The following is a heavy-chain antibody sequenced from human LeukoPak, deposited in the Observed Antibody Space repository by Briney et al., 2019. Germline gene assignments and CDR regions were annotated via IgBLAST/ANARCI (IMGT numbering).Heavy chain of an antibody. D-gene: IGHD3-3*01. J-gene: IGHJ5*02. CDR3: ARASYYDFWSGYYVWLDP. Sequence: SETLSLTCTVSGGSISSYYWSWIRQHPGKGLEWIGYIYYSGSTYYNPSLKSRVTISVDTSKNQFSLKLSSVTAADTAVYYCARASYYDFWSGYYVWLDPWGQGTLVTVSS. V-gene: IGHV4-59*06. CDR2: IYYSGST. CDR1: GGSISSYY.